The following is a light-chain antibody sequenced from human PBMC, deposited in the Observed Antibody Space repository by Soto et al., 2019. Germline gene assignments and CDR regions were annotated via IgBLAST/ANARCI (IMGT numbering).Light chain of an antibody. CDR1: QGVSTS. CDR2: DTS. V-gene: IGKV1-8*01. J-gene: IGKJ3*01. CDR3: QQYYTYPFT. Sequence: AIQMTQSPSSFSASTGDRVTITCRASQGVSTSLAWYQRKPGQAPKLLIYDTSTLYSGVPSRFSGSGSGTDFALTISCLQSEDFATYFCQQYYTYPFTFGPGTNVDVK.